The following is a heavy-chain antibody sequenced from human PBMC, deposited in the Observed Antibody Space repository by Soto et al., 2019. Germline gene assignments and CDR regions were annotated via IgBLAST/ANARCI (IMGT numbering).Heavy chain of an antibody. D-gene: IGHD4-17*01. Sequence: ASVKVSCKASGYTFTGYYMHWVRQAPGQGLEWMGWINPNSGGTNYAQKFQGWVTMTRDTSISTAYMELNRLRSDDTAVYYCAREATVVTPAAFGIWGQGTMVTVSS. CDR3: AREATVVTPAAFGI. V-gene: IGHV1-2*04. CDR2: INPNSGGT. CDR1: GYTFTGYY. J-gene: IGHJ3*02.